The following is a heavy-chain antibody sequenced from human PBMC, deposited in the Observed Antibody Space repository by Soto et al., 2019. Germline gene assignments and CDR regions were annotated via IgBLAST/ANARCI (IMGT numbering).Heavy chain of an antibody. J-gene: IGHJ6*02. V-gene: IGHV5-51*01. CDR3: ARQGSSTSRPYYYYYYGMDV. CDR1: GYSFTSYR. Sequence: GESLKISCKGSGYSFTSYRIGWVRQMPGKGLEWMGIIYPGDSDTRYSPSFQGQVTISADKSISTAYLQWSSLKASDTAMYYCARQGSSTSRPYYYYYYGMDVWGQGTTVTVSS. D-gene: IGHD2-2*01. CDR2: IYPGDSDT.